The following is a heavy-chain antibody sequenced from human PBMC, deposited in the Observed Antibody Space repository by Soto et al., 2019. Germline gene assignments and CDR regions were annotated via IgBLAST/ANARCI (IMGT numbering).Heavy chain of an antibody. J-gene: IGHJ5*02. D-gene: IGHD3-3*01. CDR3: ARDRGGRDFWIGYPTGWFDP. CDR1: EFTFSIYA. CDR2: ISYDGSNK. V-gene: IGHV3-30-3*01. Sequence: QVQRVESGGGVGQPGRSLRLSCAVSEFTFSIYAMHWVRRAPGKGLGWVAVISYDGSNKYYADSVKGRFSISRDNSMNTLYLQMNSLRTEDTAVYYCARDRGGRDFWIGYPTGWFDPWGQGTLVTVSS.